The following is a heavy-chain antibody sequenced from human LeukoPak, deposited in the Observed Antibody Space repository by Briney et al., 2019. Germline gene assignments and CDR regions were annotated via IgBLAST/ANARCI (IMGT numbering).Heavy chain of an antibody. CDR3: ARGSIGYSGYDYVRYFDY. V-gene: IGHV1-2*02. Sequence: VASVKVSCTASGYTFTGYYMHWVRQAPGQGLEWMGWINPNSSGTNYAQKFQGRVTMTRDTSISTAYMELSRLRSDDTAVYYCARGSIGYSGYDYVRYFDYWGQGTLVTVSS. CDR2: INPNSSGT. CDR1: GYTFTGYY. J-gene: IGHJ4*02. D-gene: IGHD5-12*01.